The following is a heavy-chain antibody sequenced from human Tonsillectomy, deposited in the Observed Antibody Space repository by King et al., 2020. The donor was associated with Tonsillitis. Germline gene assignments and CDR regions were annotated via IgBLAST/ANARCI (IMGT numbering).Heavy chain of an antibody. D-gene: IGHD2-15*01. CDR3: VRYEGGVFDP. CDR1: GGSISGDNY. V-gene: IGHV4-31*03. CDR2: IYFSGNT. J-gene: IGHJ5*02. Sequence: VQLQESGPGLVKPSQTLSLTCTVSGGSISGDNYWSWIRQHPGKGLEWIGYIYFSGNTYYNPSLKSRLTISLDTSKYQFSLRLNSVTAADTAVYYCVRYEGGVFDPWGQGTLVTVSS.